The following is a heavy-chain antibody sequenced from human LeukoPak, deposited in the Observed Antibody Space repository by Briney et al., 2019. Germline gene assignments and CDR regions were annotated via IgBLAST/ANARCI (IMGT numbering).Heavy chain of an antibody. CDR3: VADLYYFDY. CDR2: IRYDGSNK. CDR1: GFTFSSYG. D-gene: IGHD6-19*01. Sequence: GGSLRLSCAASGFTFSSYGMHWVRQAPGKGLEWVAFIRYDGSNKYYADSVKGRFTTSRDNSKNTLYLQMNSLRAEDTAVYYAVADLYYFDYWGQGTLVTVSS. J-gene: IGHJ4*02. V-gene: IGHV3-30*02.